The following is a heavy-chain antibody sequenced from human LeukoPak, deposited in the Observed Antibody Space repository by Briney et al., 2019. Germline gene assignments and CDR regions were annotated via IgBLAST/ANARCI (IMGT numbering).Heavy chain of an antibody. CDR2: IYTSGST. V-gene: IGHV4-4*07. J-gene: IGHJ4*02. D-gene: IGHD3-22*01. CDR3: ARDREGYYYDSRGYYFDY. Sequence: PSETLSLTCTVAGGSISSYYWSWIRQPAGKGREWIGRIYTSGSTNYNPSLESRVTMSVDTSKNQFSLKLSSVTAADTAVYYCARDREGYYYDSRGYYFDYWGQGTLVTVSS. CDR1: GGSISSYY.